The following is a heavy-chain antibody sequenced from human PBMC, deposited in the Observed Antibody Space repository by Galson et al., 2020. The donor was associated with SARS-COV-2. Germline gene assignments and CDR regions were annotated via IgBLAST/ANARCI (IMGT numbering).Heavy chain of an antibody. CDR1: GFTFSSYS. J-gene: IGHJ4*02. Sequence: GESLKISCAASGFTFSSYSMNWVRQAPGKGLEWVSSISSSSSYIYYADSVKGRFTISRDNAKNSLYLQMNSLRAEDTAVYYCARTNLNSPSQSYDFWSGHYKGYFDYWGQGTLVTVSS. V-gene: IGHV3-21*01. CDR3: ARTNLNSPSQSYDFWSGHYKGYFDY. D-gene: IGHD3-3*01. CDR2: ISSSSSYI.